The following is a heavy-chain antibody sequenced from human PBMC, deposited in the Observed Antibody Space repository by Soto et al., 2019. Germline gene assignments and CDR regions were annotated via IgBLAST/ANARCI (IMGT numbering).Heavy chain of an antibody. CDR1: GFTFSSYA. D-gene: IGHD6-13*01. CDR2: ISGSGGST. Sequence: PGGSLRLSCAASGFTFSSYAMSWVRQAPGKGLEWVSAISGSGGSTYYADSVKGRFTISRDNSKNTLYLQMNSLRAEDTAVYYCAKDRGYSSTPLYGMDVSGQGPTVTVYS. J-gene: IGHJ6*02. V-gene: IGHV3-23*01. CDR3: AKDRGYSSTPLYGMDV.